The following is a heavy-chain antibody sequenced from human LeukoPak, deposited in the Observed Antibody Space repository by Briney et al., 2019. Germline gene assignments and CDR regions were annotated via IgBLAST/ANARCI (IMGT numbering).Heavy chain of an antibody. CDR1: GFTFSSHS. V-gene: IGHV3-21*01. J-gene: IGHJ4*02. CDR3: ARAPGYCSSTSCPPYYFDY. D-gene: IGHD2-2*01. Sequence: GGSLRLSCAASGFTFSSHSMNWVRQAPGKGLEWVSSISSSSSYIYYADSVKGRFTISRDNAKNSLYLQMNSLRAEDTAVYYCARAPGYCSSTSCPPYYFDYWGQGTLVTVSS. CDR2: ISSSSSYI.